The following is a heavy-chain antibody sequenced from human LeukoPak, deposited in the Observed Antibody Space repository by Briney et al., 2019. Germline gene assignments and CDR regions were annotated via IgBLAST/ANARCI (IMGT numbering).Heavy chain of an antibody. D-gene: IGHD3-9*01. V-gene: IGHV3-74*01. Sequence: PGGSLRLSCAASGFTFSSYWMHWVRQDPRKGLVWVSRINGNGRNINYADSVRGRFTISRGNAKNTLYLQMNTLRVEDTAVYYCTRDLMDYDVSTGLHHYYMDVWGQGTTVTVSS. J-gene: IGHJ6*02. CDR1: GFTFSSYW. CDR2: INGNGRNI. CDR3: TRDLMDYDVSTGLHHYYMDV.